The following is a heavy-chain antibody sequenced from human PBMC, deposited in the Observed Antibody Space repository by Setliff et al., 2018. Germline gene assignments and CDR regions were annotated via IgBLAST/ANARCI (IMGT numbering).Heavy chain of an antibody. D-gene: IGHD5-12*01. CDR2: ISSSSSTI. Sequence: GGSLRLSCAASGFTFSSYSMNWVRQAPGKGLEWVSYISSSSSTIYYADSVKGRFTIARDNAKNSLYLQMNSLRAEDTAVYYCARDPAPPWLPLDYWGQGTLVTVSS. CDR1: GFTFSSYS. V-gene: IGHV3-48*04. J-gene: IGHJ4*02. CDR3: ARDPAPPWLPLDY.